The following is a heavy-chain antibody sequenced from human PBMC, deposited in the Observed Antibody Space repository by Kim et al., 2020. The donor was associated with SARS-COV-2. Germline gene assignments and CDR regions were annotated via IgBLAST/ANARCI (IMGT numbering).Heavy chain of an antibody. Sequence: GGSLRLSCATSGVSFTSYWMSWVRQVPGKGLEWVANIKQDGSETYYVDSVKGRFTISRDNAKNSLYLQMSSLRAEDTAVYHCAREVRVPAALEGYYFSG. CDR3: AREVRVPAALEGYYFSG. CDR2: IKQDGSET. CDR1: GVSFTSYW. V-gene: IGHV3-7*01. D-gene: IGHD2-2*01. J-gene: IGHJ6*01.